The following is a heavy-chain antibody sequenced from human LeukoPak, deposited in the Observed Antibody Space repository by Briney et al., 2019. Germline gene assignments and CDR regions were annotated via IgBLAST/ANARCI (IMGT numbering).Heavy chain of an antibody. J-gene: IGHJ4*02. CDR3: ASGNVVGGGSDY. V-gene: IGHV1-46*01. CDR1: GYTFTSYY. Sequence: ASVKVSCKASGYTFTSYYMHWVRQAPGQGLEWMGIINPSGGSTSYAQKFQGRVTMTRDMSTSTVYMELSSLRSEDTAVYYCASGNVVGGGSDYWGQGTLVTVSS. D-gene: IGHD2-15*01. CDR2: INPSGGST.